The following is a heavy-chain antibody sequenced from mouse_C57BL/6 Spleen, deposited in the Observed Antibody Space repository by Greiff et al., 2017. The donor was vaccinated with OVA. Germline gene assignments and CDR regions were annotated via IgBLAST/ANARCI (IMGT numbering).Heavy chain of an antibody. CDR1: GYAFSSSW. CDR2: IYPGDGDT. CDR3: ASIYYYGSSYGFAY. V-gene: IGHV1-82*01. D-gene: IGHD1-1*01. Sequence: QVQLKESGPELVKPGASVKISCKASGYAFSSSWMNWVKQRPGKGLEWIGRIYPGDGDTNYNGKFKGKATLTADKSSSTAYMQLSSLTSEDSAVYFCASIYYYGSSYGFAYWGQGTLVTVSA. J-gene: IGHJ3*01.